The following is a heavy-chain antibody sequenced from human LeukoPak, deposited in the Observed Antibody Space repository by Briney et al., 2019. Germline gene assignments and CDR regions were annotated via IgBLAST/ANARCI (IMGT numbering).Heavy chain of an antibody. CDR3: ARGSVLLWFGVLEERFDP. Sequence: ASVKVSCKASGYTFTSYDINWVRQATGQGLEWMGWMNPNSGNTGYAQKFQGRVTMTRNTSISTAYMELSSLRSEDTAVYYCARGSVLLWFGVLEERFDPWGQGTLVTVSS. D-gene: IGHD3-10*01. V-gene: IGHV1-8*01. CDR1: GYTFTSYD. J-gene: IGHJ5*02. CDR2: MNPNSGNT.